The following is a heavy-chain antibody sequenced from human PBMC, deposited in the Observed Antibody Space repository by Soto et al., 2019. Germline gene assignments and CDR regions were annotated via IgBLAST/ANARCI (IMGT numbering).Heavy chain of an antibody. D-gene: IGHD5-12*01. V-gene: IGHV1-2*02. CDR1: GSTLTDHY. J-gene: IGHJ1*01. CDR3: AREKSESSEYDWGL. CDR2: MNPNSGDT. Sequence: ASVKVSCEASGSTLTDHYIHWVRQAPGQGLEWMGWMNPNSGDTHFAQKFQGRVTMTRDTSITTAYMELSSLRSDDTAVYYCAREKSESSEYDWGLWGQGTLATVS.